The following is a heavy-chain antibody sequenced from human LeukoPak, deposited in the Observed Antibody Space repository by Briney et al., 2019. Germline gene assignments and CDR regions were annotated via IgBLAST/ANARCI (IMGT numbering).Heavy chain of an antibody. D-gene: IGHD6-13*01. CDR1: GGSFSGYY. Sequence: SETLSLTCAVYGGSFSGYYWSWIRQPPGKGLGWIGEINHSGSTNYNPSLKSRVTISVDTSKNQFSLKLSSATAADTAVYYCARAGPGIAAAGTSGVFRFDPWGQGTLVTVSS. V-gene: IGHV4-34*01. CDR3: ARAGPGIAAAGTSGVFRFDP. CDR2: INHSGST. J-gene: IGHJ5*02.